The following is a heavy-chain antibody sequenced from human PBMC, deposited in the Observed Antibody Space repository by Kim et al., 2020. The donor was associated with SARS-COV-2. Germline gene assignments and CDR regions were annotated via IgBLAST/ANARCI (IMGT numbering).Heavy chain of an antibody. CDR2: IRSKPKNYAT. D-gene: IGHD4-17*01. Sequence: GGSLRLSCAASGFIFSGSTMHWVRQAPGKGLEWVGRIRSKPKNYATEYTVSVKGRFTVSRDDSKNTAYLQMNGLKTEDTAVYYCATYTDYFFNYWGQGILGTVSS. CDR3: ATYTDYFFNY. V-gene: IGHV3-73*01. J-gene: IGHJ4*02. CDR1: GFIFSGST.